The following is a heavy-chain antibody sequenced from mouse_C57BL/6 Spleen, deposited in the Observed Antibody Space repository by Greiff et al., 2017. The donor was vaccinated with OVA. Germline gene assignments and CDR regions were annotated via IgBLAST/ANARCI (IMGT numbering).Heavy chain of an antibody. Sequence: VQLQQSDAELVKPGASVKISCKVSGYTFTDHTIHWMKQRPEQGLEWIGYIYPRDGSTKYNEKFKGKATLTAEKSSSTAYMQLNSLTSEGSAVYFCAREEGDWDYFDYWGQGTTLTVAS. V-gene: IGHV1-78*01. J-gene: IGHJ2*01. D-gene: IGHD4-1*01. CDR1: GYTFTDHT. CDR2: IYPRDGST. CDR3: AREEGDWDYFDY.